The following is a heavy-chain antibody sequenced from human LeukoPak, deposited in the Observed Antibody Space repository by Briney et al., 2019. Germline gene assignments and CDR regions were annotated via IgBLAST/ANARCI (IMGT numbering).Heavy chain of an antibody. CDR3: ASPRGASGYFVC. V-gene: IGHV3-21*01. CDR2: ISSDSSYR. CDR1: AFSFRSYS. Sequence: PGGSLRLSCAASAFSFRSYSMNWVRQAPGKGMEWVSSISSDSSYRCYADSVKGRFTISRDNAKNSLYLQMNRLRAEDTAVYYCASPRGASGYFVCWGEGTLVTVSS. J-gene: IGHJ4*02. D-gene: IGHD3-22*01.